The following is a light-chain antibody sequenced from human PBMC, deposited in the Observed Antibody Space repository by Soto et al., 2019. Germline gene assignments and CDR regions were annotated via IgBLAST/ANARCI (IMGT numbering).Light chain of an antibody. Sequence: QSALTQPASVSGSPGQSITISCTGTSSDVGGYNYVSWYQQNPGKAPKLMIYEVSNRPSGVSDRFSGSKSGNTASLTISGLQAEDEADYYCSSYTSSSTPWVFGGGTKVTVL. V-gene: IGLV2-14*01. CDR1: SSDVGGYNY. J-gene: IGLJ3*02. CDR3: SSYTSSSTPWV. CDR2: EVS.